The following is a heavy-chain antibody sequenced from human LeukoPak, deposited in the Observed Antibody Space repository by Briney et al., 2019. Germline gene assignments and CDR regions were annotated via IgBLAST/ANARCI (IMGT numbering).Heavy chain of an antibody. CDR2: IYYSGST. D-gene: IGHD3-9*01. Sequence: SETLSLTCTVSGGSISSYYWSWIRQPPGKGLEWIGYIYYSGSTNYNPSLKSRVTISVDTSKNQFSLKLSSVAAADTAVYYCARTNYDILTGYYMGDYWGQGTLVTVSS. CDR3: ARTNYDILTGYYMGDY. CDR1: GGSISSYY. V-gene: IGHV4-59*12. J-gene: IGHJ4*02.